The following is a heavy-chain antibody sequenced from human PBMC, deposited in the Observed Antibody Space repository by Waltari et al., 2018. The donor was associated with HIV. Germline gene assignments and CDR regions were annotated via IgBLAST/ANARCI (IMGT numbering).Heavy chain of an antibody. J-gene: IGHJ3*02. CDR1: GGSISSSSYY. CDR3: ARRGRSYGRQGYAFDI. D-gene: IGHD4-17*01. V-gene: IGHV4-39*01. CDR2: IYYSGST. Sequence: QLQLQESGPGLVKPSETLSLTCTVSGGSISSSSYYWGWLRQPPGKGLEWVGSIYYSGSTYCNPTLKSRVTISVDRSKNQYSLKRSSVTAADTAVYCCARRGRSYGRQGYAFDIWGQGTMVTVSS.